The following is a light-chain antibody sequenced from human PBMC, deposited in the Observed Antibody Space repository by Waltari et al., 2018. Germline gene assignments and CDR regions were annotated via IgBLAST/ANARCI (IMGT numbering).Light chain of an antibody. V-gene: IGKV4-1*01. CDR1: QKLSTGSTNRPS. Sequence: DIVMTQSPGSLAVSLGGRASVNCRSSQKLSTGSTNRPSLAWYQQKEGQPPKLLIFWTSIRRCGVPDRFSGGGSGTEFILTINNLQADDAAVHFCQQYDSFPRTFGQGTRVAI. J-gene: IGKJ1*01. CDR2: WTS. CDR3: QQYDSFPRT.